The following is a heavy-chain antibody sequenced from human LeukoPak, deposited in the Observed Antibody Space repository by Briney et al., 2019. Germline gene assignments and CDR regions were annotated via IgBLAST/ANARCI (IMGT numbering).Heavy chain of an antibody. D-gene: IGHD3-3*01. CDR3: ARDNPLGVVDAFDI. V-gene: IGHV1-2*02. CDR1: GYTFTGYY. J-gene: IGHJ3*02. Sequence: GASVKVSCKASGYTFTGYYMHWVRQAPGQGLEWMGWINPNSGGTNYAQKFQGRVTMTRDTSISTAYMELSRLRSDDTAVYYCARDNPLGVVDAFDIWGQGTMVTVSS. CDR2: INPNSGGT.